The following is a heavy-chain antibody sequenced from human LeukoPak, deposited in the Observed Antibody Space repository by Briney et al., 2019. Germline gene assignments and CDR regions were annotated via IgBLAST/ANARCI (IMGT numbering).Heavy chain of an antibody. CDR2: IIPIFGTA. V-gene: IGHV1-69*05. J-gene: IGHJ4*02. D-gene: IGHD2-15*01. CDR3: ASSIVVVVAAFQALYY. CDR1: GGTFGSYA. Sequence: SVKVSCKASGGTFGSYAISWVRQAPGQGLEWMGGIIPIFGTANYAQKFQGRVTITTDESTSTAYIELSSLRSEDTAVYYCASSIVVVVAAFQALYYWGQGTLVTVSS.